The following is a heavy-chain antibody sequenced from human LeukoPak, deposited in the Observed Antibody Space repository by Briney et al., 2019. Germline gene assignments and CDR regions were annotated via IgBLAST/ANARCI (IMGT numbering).Heavy chain of an antibody. D-gene: IGHD6-6*01. CDR1: GYTFTGYY. CDR3: ARIVEYSSSSPAFDI. J-gene: IGHJ3*02. V-gene: IGHV1-2*02. CDR2: INPNSGGT. Sequence: ASVKISCKASGYTFTGYYMHWVRQAPGQGLEWMGWINPNSGGTNYAQKFQGRVTMTRDTSISTAYMELSRLRSDDTAVYYCARIVEYSSSSPAFDIWGQGTMVTVSS.